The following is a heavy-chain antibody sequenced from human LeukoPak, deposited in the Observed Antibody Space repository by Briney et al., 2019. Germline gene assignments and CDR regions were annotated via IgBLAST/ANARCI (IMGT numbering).Heavy chain of an antibody. J-gene: IGHJ4*02. D-gene: IGHD4-11*01. Sequence: ASVKVSCKASGYTFTSYDINWVRQAPGQGLEWMGWMNPNSGNTDYAQKFQGRVTMTRNTSISTAYMELSSLRSEDTAVYYCARGGRGPIGYSTDLGYWGQGTLVTVSS. CDR1: GYTFTSYD. V-gene: IGHV1-8*01. CDR3: ARGGRGPIGYSTDLGY. CDR2: MNPNSGNT.